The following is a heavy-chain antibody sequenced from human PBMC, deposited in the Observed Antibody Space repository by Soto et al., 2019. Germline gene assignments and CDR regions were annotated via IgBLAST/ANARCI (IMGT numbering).Heavy chain of an antibody. Sequence: QVQLLESGGGVVQPGRCLRLSCTDSGFTFRSYAMHWVRHAPGKGLQWMAVISHDGSYKFYADSVKGRITISRDNSNNTLYLQMNSLRAEDTDVYYCARDKEASIRYYGIDVWGQGTAVTVSS. V-gene: IGHV3-30-3*01. CDR1: GFTFRSYA. J-gene: IGHJ6*02. CDR2: ISHDGSYK. CDR3: ARDKEASIRYYGIDV.